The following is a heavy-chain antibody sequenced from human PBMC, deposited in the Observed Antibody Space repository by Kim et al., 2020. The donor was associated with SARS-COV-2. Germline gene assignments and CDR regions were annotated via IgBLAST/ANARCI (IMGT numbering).Heavy chain of an antibody. CDR3: AKVDTAMVSYYYGMDV. J-gene: IGHJ6*02. V-gene: IGHV3-30*02. D-gene: IGHD5-18*01. Sequence: SVKGRFTISRDNSKNTLYLQMNSLRAEDTAVYYCAKVDTAMVSYYYGMDVWGQGTTVTVSS.